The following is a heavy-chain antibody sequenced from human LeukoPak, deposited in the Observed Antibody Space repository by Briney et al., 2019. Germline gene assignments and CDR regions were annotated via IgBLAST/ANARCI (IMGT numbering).Heavy chain of an antibody. D-gene: IGHD4-17*01. CDR1: GFTFSSYS. Sequence: PGGSLRLSCAASGFTFSSYSMNWVRQAPGKGLERVSSISSISSYIYYADLVKTRFTISRDNAKNSLYLQMNSLRAEDTAVYYCARDLYGDYVGISYYFDYWGQGTLVTVSS. CDR3: ARDLYGDYVGISYYFDY. V-gene: IGHV3-21*01. CDR2: ISSISSYI. J-gene: IGHJ4*02.